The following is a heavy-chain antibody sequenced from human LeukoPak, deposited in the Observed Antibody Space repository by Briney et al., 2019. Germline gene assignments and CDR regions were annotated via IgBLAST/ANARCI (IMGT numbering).Heavy chain of an antibody. J-gene: IGHJ4*02. V-gene: IGHV4-38-2*02. D-gene: IGHD4-17*01. CDR3: ARDGDYVYFDY. CDR1: GYSISSGYY. CDR2: IYHSGST. Sequence: SETLSLTCAVSGYSISSGYYWGWIRQPPGKGLEWIGSIYHSGSTYYNPSLKSRVTISVDTSKNQFSLKMSSVTAADTAVYYCARDGDYVYFDYWGQGTLVTVSS.